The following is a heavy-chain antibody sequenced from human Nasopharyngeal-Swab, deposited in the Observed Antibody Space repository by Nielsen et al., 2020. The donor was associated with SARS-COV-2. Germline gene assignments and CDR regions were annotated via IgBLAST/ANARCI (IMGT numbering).Heavy chain of an antibody. D-gene: IGHD3-22*01. CDR3: ARDSLIMIVVVGWAFDI. CDR1: GFTFSSYA. V-gene: IGHV3-30-3*01. J-gene: IGHJ3*02. Sequence: GESLKISCAASGFTFSSYAMHWVRQAPGKGLEWVAVISYDGSNKYYAASVKGRFTISRDNSKNTLYLQMNSLRSDDTAVYYCARDSLIMIVVVGWAFDIWGQGTMVTVSS. CDR2: ISYDGSNK.